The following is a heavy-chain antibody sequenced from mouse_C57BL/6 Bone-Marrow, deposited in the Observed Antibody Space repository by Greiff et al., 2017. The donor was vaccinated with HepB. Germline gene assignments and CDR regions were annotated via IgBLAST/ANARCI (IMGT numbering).Heavy chain of an antibody. V-gene: IGHV5-4*01. Sequence: EVQGVESGGGLVKPGGSLKLSCAASGFTFSSYAMSWVRQTPEKRLEWVATISDGGSYTYYPDNVKGRFTISRDNAKNNLYLQMSHLKSEDTAMYYCAREGDVWGTGTTVTVSS. CDR2: ISDGGSYT. CDR3: AREGDV. J-gene: IGHJ1*03. CDR1: GFTFSSYA.